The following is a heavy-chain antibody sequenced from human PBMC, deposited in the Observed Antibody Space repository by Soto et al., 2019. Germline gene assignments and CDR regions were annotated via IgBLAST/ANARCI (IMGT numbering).Heavy chain of an antibody. V-gene: IGHV3-23*01. D-gene: IGHD3-3*01. CDR1: GFTFSTYA. CDR2: ISGSGGTR. CDR3: AKAPMDFSSFRTPNWFDP. Sequence: PGGSLRLSCAASGFTFSTYAMSWVRQAPGKGLEWVSVISGSGGTRYYADSVEGRFTISRDNSKNTVYLEMNSLRDEDTAVYYCAKAPMDFSSFRTPNWFDPWGQGXLVTVSS. J-gene: IGHJ5*02.